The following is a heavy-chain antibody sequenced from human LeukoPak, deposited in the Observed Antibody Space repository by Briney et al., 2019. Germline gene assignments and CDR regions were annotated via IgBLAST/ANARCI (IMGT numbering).Heavy chain of an antibody. D-gene: IGHD6-6*01. CDR3: ARDRYSSSSGYYYYYMDV. CDR2: ISSSSSYI. CDR1: GFTFSIYS. Sequence: PGGSLRLSCAASGFTFSIYSMNWVRQAPGKGLEWVSSISSSSSYIYYADSVKGRFTISRDNAKNSLYLQMNSLRAEDTAVYYCARDRYSSSSGYYYYYMDVWGKGTTVTVSS. J-gene: IGHJ6*03. V-gene: IGHV3-21*01.